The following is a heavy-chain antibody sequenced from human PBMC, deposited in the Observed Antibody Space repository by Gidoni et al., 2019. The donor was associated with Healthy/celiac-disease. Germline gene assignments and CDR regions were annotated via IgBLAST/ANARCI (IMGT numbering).Heavy chain of an antibody. J-gene: IGHJ6*02. D-gene: IGHD2-2*02. CDR1: GFTFSDYY. CDR2: ISSSGSTI. CDR3: ARDVCSSTSCYSVPYYYYGMDV. Sequence: QVQLVESGGGLVKPGGSLRLSCAASGFTFSDYYMSWIRQAPGKGLEWVSYISSSGSTIYYADSVKGRFTISRDNAKNSLYLQMNSLRAEDTAVYYCARDVCSSTSCYSVPYYYYGMDVWGQGTTVTVSS. V-gene: IGHV3-11*01.